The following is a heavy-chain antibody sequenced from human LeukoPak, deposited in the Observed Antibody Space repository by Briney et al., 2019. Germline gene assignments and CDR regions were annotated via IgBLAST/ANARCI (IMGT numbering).Heavy chain of an antibody. Sequence: GRSLRLSCSASGFTFNKYVMHWVRQPPDKGLEYVSGISNNGDNTYYADSVKGRFTISRDNSKNTLYLQMSSLRPEDTAAYYCVKGEVRGYKKRGVDYWGQGTLVTVSS. D-gene: IGHD5-18*01. V-gene: IGHV3-64D*06. CDR2: ISNNGDNT. CDR3: VKGEVRGYKKRGVDY. J-gene: IGHJ4*02. CDR1: GFTFNKYV.